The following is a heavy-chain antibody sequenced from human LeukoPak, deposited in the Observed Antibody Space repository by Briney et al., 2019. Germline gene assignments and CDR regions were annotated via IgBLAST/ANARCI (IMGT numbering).Heavy chain of an antibody. CDR1: GGSISSYY. J-gene: IGHJ6*03. Sequence: ASETLSLTCTVSGGSISSYYWSWIRQPPGKGLEWIGYIYYSGSTNYDPSLKSRVTISVDTSRNQFSLKLSSVTAADTAVYYCARDYGDYNYYYMDVWGKGTTVTVSS. V-gene: IGHV4-59*01. D-gene: IGHD4-17*01. CDR2: IYYSGST. CDR3: ARDYGDYNYYYMDV.